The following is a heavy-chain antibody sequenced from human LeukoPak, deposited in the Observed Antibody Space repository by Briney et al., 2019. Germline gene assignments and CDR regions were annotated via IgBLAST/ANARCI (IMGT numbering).Heavy chain of an antibody. V-gene: IGHV3-7*01. D-gene: IGHD6-19*01. CDR2: IKQDGSEK. Sequence: GGSLRLSCAASGFTFSTYWMTWVRQAPGKGLEWVAHIKQDGSEKYYVDSVKGRFTISRDNAKNSLYLQMNSLRVEDTAVYYCARDRAVAGLCDYWGQGTLVTVSS. J-gene: IGHJ4*02. CDR3: ARDRAVAGLCDY. CDR1: GFTFSTYW.